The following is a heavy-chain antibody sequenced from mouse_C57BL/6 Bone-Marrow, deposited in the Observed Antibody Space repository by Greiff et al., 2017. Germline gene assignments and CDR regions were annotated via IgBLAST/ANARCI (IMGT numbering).Heavy chain of an antibody. CDR2: IRLKSDNYAT. J-gene: IGHJ4*01. CDR3: KYYGGYAMDY. D-gene: IGHD1-1*01. V-gene: IGHV6-3*01. Sequence: EVHLVESGGGLVQPGGSMKLSCVASGFTFSNYWMNWVRQSPEKGLEWVAQIRLKSDNYATHYAVSVKGRFTISRDDSKSSVYLQMNSLRAEDTGIYYCKYYGGYAMDYWGQGTSVTVSS. CDR1: GFTFSNYW.